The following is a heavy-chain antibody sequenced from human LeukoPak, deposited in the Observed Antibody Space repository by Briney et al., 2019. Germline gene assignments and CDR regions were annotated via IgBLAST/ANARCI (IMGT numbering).Heavy chain of an antibody. D-gene: IGHD6-19*01. CDR3: ARDGIAVAVPFDY. CDR1: GFTFSSYG. CDR2: IWYDGSNK. J-gene: IGHJ4*02. V-gene: IGHV3-33*01. Sequence: GRSLRLSCAASGFTFSSYGMHWVRQAPGEGLEWVAVIWYDGSNKYYADSVKGRFTISRDNSKNTLYLQMNSLRAEGTAVYYCARDGIAVAVPFDYWGQGTLVTVSS.